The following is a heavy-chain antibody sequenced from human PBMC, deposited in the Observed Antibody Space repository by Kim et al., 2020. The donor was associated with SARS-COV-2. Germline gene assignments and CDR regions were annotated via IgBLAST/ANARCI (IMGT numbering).Heavy chain of an antibody. D-gene: IGHD3-22*01. CDR2: ISGSGGST. CDR1: GFTFSSYA. CDR3: AKDPMIVVKRNYFDY. V-gene: IGHV3-23*01. Sequence: GGSLRLSCAASGFTFSSYAMSWVRQAPGKGLEWVSAISGSGGSTYYADSVKGRFTISRDNSKNTLYLQMNSLRAEDTAVYYCAKDPMIVVKRNYFDYWGQGTLVTVSS. J-gene: IGHJ4*02.